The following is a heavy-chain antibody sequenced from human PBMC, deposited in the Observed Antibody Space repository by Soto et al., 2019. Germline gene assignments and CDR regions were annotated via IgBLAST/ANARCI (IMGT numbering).Heavy chain of an antibody. V-gene: IGHV3-30-3*01. J-gene: IGHJ5*02. CDR2: ISYDGNKK. CDR1: EFSFNTYA. Sequence: QVQLVESGGGVVQPGRSLRLSCAASEFSFNTYAMHWVRQAPGKGLEWLAFISYDGNKKYYADSVEGRFTISRDNSENTLFLEVNSLRPEDTAAYYCARGFGSSSHWLAPWGQGTLVTVSS. CDR3: ARGFGSSSHWLAP. D-gene: IGHD6-6*01.